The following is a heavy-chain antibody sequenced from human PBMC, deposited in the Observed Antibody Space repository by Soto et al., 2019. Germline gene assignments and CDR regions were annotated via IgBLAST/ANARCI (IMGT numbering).Heavy chain of an antibody. CDR2: ISAYNGNT. J-gene: IGHJ4*02. CDR1: GYTFTSYG. CDR3: ALYYYDSSGYPPRVDY. V-gene: IGHV1-18*01. Sequence: ASVKVSCKASGYTFTSYGISWVRQAPGQGLEWMGWISAYNGNTNYAQKLQGRVTMTTDTSTSTAYMELRGLKSDDTAVYYCALYYYDSSGYPPRVDYWGQGTLVTVSS. D-gene: IGHD3-22*01.